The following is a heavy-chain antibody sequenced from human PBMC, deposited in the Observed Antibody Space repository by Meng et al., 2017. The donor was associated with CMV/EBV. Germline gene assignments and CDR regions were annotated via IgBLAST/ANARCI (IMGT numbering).Heavy chain of an antibody. CDR3: ARTYCSSTSCRYRNGGWFDP. Sequence: LSCAVYGGSFSGYYWSWIRQPPGKGLEWIGEINHSGSTNYNPSLKSRVTISVDTSKNQFSLKLSSVTAADTAVYYCARTYCSSTSCRYRNGGWFDPWGQGTLVTVSS. CDR2: INHSGST. CDR1: GGSFSGYY. V-gene: IGHV4-34*01. D-gene: IGHD2-2*01. J-gene: IGHJ5*02.